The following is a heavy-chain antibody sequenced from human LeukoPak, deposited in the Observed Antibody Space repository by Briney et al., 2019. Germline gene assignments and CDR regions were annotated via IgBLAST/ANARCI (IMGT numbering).Heavy chain of an antibody. CDR3: ASYSGSYLGYYYYYMDV. D-gene: IGHD1-26*01. CDR2: VSDSGDST. V-gene: IGHV3-23*01. J-gene: IGHJ6*03. CDR1: GFTFSNYA. Sequence: GGSLRLSCAASGFTFSNYAMHWVRQAPGKGLEWVSAVSDSGDSTFHADSVRGRFTISRDNSKNTVHLQMNSLRAEDTAVYYCASYSGSYLGYYYYYMDVWGKGTTVTVSS.